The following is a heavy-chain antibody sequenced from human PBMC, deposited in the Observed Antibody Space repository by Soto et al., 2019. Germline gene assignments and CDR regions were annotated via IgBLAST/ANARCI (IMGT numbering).Heavy chain of an antibody. CDR1: GFTFSSYG. V-gene: IGHV3-30*18. J-gene: IGHJ4*02. CDR2: ISYDGSNK. Sequence: QVQLVESGGGVVQPGRSLRLSCAASGFTFSSYGMHWVRQAPGKGLEWVAVISYDGSNKYYADSVKGRFTISRDNCKNTLYLQMNSRRAGDTAVYYCAKDRVGAVAGTWGGVKSSFDYWGQEGMVIVSS. D-gene: IGHD6-19*01. CDR3: AKDRVGAVAGTWGGVKSSFDY.